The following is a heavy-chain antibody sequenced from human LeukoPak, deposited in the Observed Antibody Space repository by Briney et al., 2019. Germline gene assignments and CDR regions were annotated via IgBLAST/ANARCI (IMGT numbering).Heavy chain of an antibody. CDR1: GGSISSGGYS. CDR3: AGYGDSFDY. V-gene: IGHV4-30-2*01. D-gene: IGHD4-17*01. CDR2: IYHSGST. J-gene: IGHJ4*02. Sequence: SETLSLTCAVSGGSISSGGYSWSWIRQPPGKGLEWIGYIYHSGSTYYNPSLKSRVTISVDRSKNQFSLKLSSVTAADTAVYYCAGYGDSFDYWGQGTLVTVSS.